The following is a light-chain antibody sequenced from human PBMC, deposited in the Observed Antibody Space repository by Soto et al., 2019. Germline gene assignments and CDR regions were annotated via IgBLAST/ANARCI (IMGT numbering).Light chain of an antibody. CDR1: QNISNY. Sequence: EIVLPHSQATLSVSPLYRTTLXWQASQNISNYLIWYQQKPGQAPRLLIYDVSNRATDIPARFSGSGSGTDFTLTISSLEPEDLAVYFCQQRSNWPRTFGQGTKVDIK. CDR2: DVS. V-gene: IGKV3-11*01. J-gene: IGKJ1*01. CDR3: QQRSNWPRT.